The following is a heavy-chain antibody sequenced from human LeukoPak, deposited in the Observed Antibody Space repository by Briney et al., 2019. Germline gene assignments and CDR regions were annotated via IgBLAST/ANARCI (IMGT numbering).Heavy chain of an antibody. D-gene: IGHD5/OR15-5a*01. CDR1: GYTFTSYD. CDR3: ARADGLLYYFDY. J-gene: IGHJ4*02. V-gene: IGHV1-2*02. CDR2: INPNSGGT. Sequence: ASVKVSCKASGYTFTSYDINWVRQAPGQGLEWMGWINPNSGGTNYAQKFQGRVTMTRDTSISTAYMELSRLRSDHTAVYYCARADGLLYYFDYWGQGTLVTVSS.